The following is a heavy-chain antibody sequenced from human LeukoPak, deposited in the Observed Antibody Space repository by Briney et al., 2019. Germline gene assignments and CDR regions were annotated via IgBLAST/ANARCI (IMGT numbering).Heavy chain of an antibody. CDR2: INKDGSET. Sequence: SGGSLRLSCAASGFTFSIYWMNWVRQAPGKGLEWVANINKDGSETKYVDSVRGRFTISRDNTQNSLYLQMNSLRVEDTAVYYCARDPDAWELPTDFWGQGTLVTVSS. V-gene: IGHV3-7*01. CDR1: GFTFSIYW. CDR3: ARDPDAWELPTDF. J-gene: IGHJ4*02. D-gene: IGHD1-7*01.